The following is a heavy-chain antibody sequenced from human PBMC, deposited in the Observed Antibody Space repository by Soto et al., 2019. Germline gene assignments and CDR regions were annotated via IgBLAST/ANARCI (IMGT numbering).Heavy chain of an antibody. CDR2: IYYSGST. CDR3: ARGGDDYGDSRGWFDP. Sequence: PSETLCVTCTFSGGSISIGDYYWSWIRQPPGKGREWIGYIYYSGSTYYNPSLKSRVTISVDTSKNQFSLKLSSVTAADTAVYYCARGGDDYGDSRGWFDPCGQGTLVTVS. CDR1: GGSISIGDYY. V-gene: IGHV4-30-4*01. D-gene: IGHD4-17*01. J-gene: IGHJ5*02.